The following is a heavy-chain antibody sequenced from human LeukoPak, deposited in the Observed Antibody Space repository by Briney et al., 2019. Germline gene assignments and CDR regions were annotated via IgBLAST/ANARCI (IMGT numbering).Heavy chain of an antibody. CDR3: AKEIYCTATSCQGNDAFDL. CDR1: KFTFSTSA. D-gene: IGHD2-8*02. Sequence: GGSLRLSCAAPKFTFSTSALSWVRQAPGRGLEWVSGISGSGAKAYYSDSVKGRFTISRDNSKNAVYLQMNSLKVEDTAVYYCAKEIYCTATSCQGNDAFDLWGQGTVVTVSS. J-gene: IGHJ3*01. CDR2: ISGSGAKA. V-gene: IGHV3-23*01.